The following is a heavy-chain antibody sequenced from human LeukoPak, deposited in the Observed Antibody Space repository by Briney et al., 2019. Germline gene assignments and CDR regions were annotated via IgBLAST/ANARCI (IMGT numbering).Heavy chain of an antibody. CDR3: AREYCSGGSCYPHP. CDR1: GYTFTAYW. D-gene: IGHD2-15*01. V-gene: IGHV5-51*01. J-gene: IGHJ5*02. Sequence: GESLKISCKGSGYTFTAYWIGWVRQMPGKGLEWMGIIFPGDSDTRYSPSFQGQVTVSADKSISTAYLHWSSLKASDTAMYYCAREYCSGGSCYPHPWGQGTLVTVSS. CDR2: IFPGDSDT.